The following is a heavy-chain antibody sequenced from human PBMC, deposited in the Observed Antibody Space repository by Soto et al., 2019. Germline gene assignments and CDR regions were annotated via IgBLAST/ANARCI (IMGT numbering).Heavy chain of an antibody. V-gene: IGHV3-23*01. D-gene: IGHD3-3*01. CDR3: AKDTVGGYSFWSGYYSDGLDV. CDR2: ISGSADGT. Sequence: EVKLLESGGGLAQPGGSLRLSCVGSGFTFDSYAISWVRQAPGERLQWIAAISGSADGTDYAHSVRGRFTISRDNAKKTVNLQMDSLRVEYTAVYFCAKDTVGGYSFWSGYYSDGLDVWGQGTLVTVS. CDR1: GFTFDSYA. J-gene: IGHJ3*01.